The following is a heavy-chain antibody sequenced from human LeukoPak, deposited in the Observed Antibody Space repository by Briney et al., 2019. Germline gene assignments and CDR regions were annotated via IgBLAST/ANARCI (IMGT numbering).Heavy chain of an antibody. CDR2: ISSSSSYI. V-gene: IGHV3-21*01. D-gene: IGHD1-14*01. Sequence: PGGSLRLSCAASGFTFSSYSMNWVRQAPGKGLEWVSSISSSSSYIYYADSVKGRFTISRDNAKNSLYPQMNSLRAEDTAVYYCARALLGRAVPGLLDYWGQGTLVTVSS. CDR1: GFTFSSYS. J-gene: IGHJ4*02. CDR3: ARALLGRAVPGLLDY.